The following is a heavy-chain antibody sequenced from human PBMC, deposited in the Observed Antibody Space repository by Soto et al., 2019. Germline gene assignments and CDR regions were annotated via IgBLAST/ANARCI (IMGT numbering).Heavy chain of an antibody. D-gene: IGHD3-9*01. Sequence: SGPTLVNPPQNPPPTRPLSGVSPPTSGGGVGWVPQPPGKALEGLAPIYWDDDKRYSPSLKSRLTITKDTSKNQVVLTMTNMDPVDTATYYCAHTAVWEGGLRYFDWLTRPYYFDYWGQGTLVTVSS. CDR3: AHTAVWEGGLRYFDWLTRPYYFDY. CDR2: IYWDDDK. V-gene: IGHV2-5*02. J-gene: IGHJ4*02. CDR1: GVSPPTSGGG.